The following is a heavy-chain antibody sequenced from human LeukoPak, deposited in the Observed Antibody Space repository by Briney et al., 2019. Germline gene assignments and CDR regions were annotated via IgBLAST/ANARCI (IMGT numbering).Heavy chain of an antibody. Sequence: SETLSLTCTVSGGSIDTSTYYWAWIRQSPGEGLEWIGSIYYTGTTYYNPSLQSRVTISVDTSKNQFSLQLNFVAAADTAVYYCARLGRSSWHFDYWGQGILVTVSS. V-gene: IGHV4-39*01. D-gene: IGHD6-13*01. J-gene: IGHJ4*02. CDR2: IYYTGTT. CDR1: GGSIDTSTYY. CDR3: ARLGRSSWHFDY.